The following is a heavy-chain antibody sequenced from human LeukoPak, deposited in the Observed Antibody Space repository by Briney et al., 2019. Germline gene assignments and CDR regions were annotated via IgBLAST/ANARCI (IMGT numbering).Heavy chain of an antibody. CDR1: GGTFSSYA. Sequence: ASVKVSCKASGGTFSSYAISWVRQAPGQGLEWMGRIIPILGIANYAQKFQGRVTITADKSTSTAYMELSSLRSEDTAVYYCARVRPAQSGHDAFDIWGQGTMVTVSS. V-gene: IGHV1-69*04. CDR3: ARVRPAQSGHDAFDI. J-gene: IGHJ3*02. CDR2: IIPILGIA. D-gene: IGHD1-26*01.